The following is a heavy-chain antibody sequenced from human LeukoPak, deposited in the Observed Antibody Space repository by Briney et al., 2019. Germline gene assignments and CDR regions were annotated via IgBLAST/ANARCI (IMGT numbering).Heavy chain of an antibody. CDR1: GGSFSGYY. J-gene: IGHJ5*02. Sequence: SETLSLTCAVYGGSFSGYYWSWIRQPPGKGREWIGEINHSGSTNYNPSLKSRVTISVDTSRNQFSLKLSSVTAAETAVYYCATNPGGYCSSTSCYGEAPWGQGTLVTVSS. CDR2: INHSGST. CDR3: ATNPGGYCSSTSCYGEAP. V-gene: IGHV4-34*01. D-gene: IGHD2-2*01.